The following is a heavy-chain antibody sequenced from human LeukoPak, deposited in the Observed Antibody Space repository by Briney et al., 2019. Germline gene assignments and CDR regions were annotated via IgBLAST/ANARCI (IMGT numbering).Heavy chain of an antibody. CDR1: GFTFSIFW. CDR2: IKQDGSAK. CDR3: ASSYDSSGNN. J-gene: IGHJ4*02. D-gene: IGHD3-22*01. V-gene: IGHV3-7*01. Sequence: GGSLRLSCAASGFTFSIFWMSWVRQAPGKGLEWVANIKQDGSAKYYVDSVKGRFTISRDNARNSLYLEMNNLRAEDTAIYYCASSYDSSGNNWGQGTLVTVSS.